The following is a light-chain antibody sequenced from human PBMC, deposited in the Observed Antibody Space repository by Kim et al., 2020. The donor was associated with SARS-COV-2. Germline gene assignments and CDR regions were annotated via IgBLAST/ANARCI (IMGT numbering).Light chain of an antibody. CDR3: SSLTSSSTYV. Sequence: YNHVSWYQQHPGKTPKHIIYDVSKWPSGVSNRFSGTKAGNTASLTISWHQAEDEADYYCSSLTSSSTYVFGTGTKVTVL. J-gene: IGLJ1*01. CDR1: YNH. V-gene: IGLV2-14*04. CDR2: DVS.